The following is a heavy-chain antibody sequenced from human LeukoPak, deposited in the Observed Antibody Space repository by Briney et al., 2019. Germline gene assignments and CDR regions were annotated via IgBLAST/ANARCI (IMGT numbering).Heavy chain of an antibody. CDR2: ISSSSSYI. CDR1: GFTFSSYS. Sequence: GGSLRLSCAASGFTFSSYSMNWVRQAPGKGLEWVSSISSSSSYIYYADSVKGRFTISRDDAKNSLYLQMISLRAEDTAVYYCARDFVGIVVVVAAFDYWGQGTLVTVSS. CDR3: ARDFVGIVVVVAAFDY. D-gene: IGHD2-15*01. V-gene: IGHV3-21*01. J-gene: IGHJ4*02.